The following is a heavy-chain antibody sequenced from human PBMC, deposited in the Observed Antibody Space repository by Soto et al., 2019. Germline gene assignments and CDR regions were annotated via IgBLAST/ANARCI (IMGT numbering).Heavy chain of an antibody. CDR1: GYSFTSYW. CDR3: ARRVKGFSIYYYYGKDV. J-gene: IGHJ6*02. Sequence: GESLKISCKGSGYSFTSYWIGWVRQMPGKGLEWMGIIYPGDSDTRYSPSFQGQVTISADKSISTAYLQWSSLKASDTAMYYCARRVKGFSIYYYYGKDVWGQGTTVTVSS. CDR2: IYPGDSDT. V-gene: IGHV5-51*01.